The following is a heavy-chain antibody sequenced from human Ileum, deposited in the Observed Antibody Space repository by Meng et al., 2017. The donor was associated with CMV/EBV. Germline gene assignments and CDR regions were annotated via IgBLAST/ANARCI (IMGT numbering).Heavy chain of an antibody. CDR2: IYLGDAHT. CDR1: GYTFTNYW. J-gene: IGHJ6*02. CDR3: ARRSPGSGIYYALDV. Sequence: KVSCKGSGYTFTNYWIAWVRQLPGKGLEWMGTIYLGDAHTRYSPSVQGQVTTSADTSISTAYLRWSSLKASDTAIYYCARRSPGSGIYYALDVWGPGTTVTVSS. V-gene: IGHV5-51*01. D-gene: IGHD3-10*01.